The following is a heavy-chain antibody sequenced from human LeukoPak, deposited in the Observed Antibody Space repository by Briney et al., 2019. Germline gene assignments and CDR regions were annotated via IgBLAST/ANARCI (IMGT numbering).Heavy chain of an antibody. D-gene: IGHD1-26*01. J-gene: IGHJ3*01. Sequence: ASVKVSCKAAGYTVTSYGISWVRQAPGQGLEWMGWISACNGNTNYAQKIKGRVTMTTDTSTSTAYMELRSLRSDDTAVYYCASDGSGGVSYYSNYAFDLRGQGTMVTVS. CDR2: ISACNGNT. V-gene: IGHV1-18*01. CDR1: GYTVTSYG. CDR3: ASDGSGGVSYYSNYAFDL.